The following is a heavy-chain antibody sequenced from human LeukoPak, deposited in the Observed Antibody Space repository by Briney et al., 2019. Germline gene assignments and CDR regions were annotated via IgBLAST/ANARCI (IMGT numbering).Heavy chain of an antibody. J-gene: IGHJ6*04. CDR1: GFTFSSYG. D-gene: IGHD3-10*02. CDR2: ISSSGSTI. V-gene: IGHV3-48*04. CDR3: AELGITMIGGV. Sequence: GGSLRLSCAASGFTFSSYGMSWVRQAPGEGLEWVSYISSSGSTIYYADSVKGRFTISRDYANNSLYLQMNSLRAEDTAVYYCAELGITMIGGVWGKGTTVTISS.